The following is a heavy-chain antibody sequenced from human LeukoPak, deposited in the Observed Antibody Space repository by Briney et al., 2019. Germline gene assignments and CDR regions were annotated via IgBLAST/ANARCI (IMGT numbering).Heavy chain of an antibody. CDR2: INTDTGNP. CDR1: GYTFTSYA. Sequence: GASVKVSCKASGYTFTSYAMNWVRQAPGQGLEWMGWINTDTGNPTYAQGFTGRFVFSLDTSVSTAYLQISSLKAEDTAVYYCAREQFYDYVWGSYRYGYDYWGQGTLVTVSS. J-gene: IGHJ4*02. V-gene: IGHV7-4-1*02. CDR3: AREQFYDYVWGSYRYGYDY. D-gene: IGHD3-16*02.